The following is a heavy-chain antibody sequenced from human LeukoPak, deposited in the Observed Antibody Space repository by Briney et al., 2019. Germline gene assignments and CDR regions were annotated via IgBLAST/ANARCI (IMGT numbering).Heavy chain of an antibody. CDR2: IHYSGRP. Sequence: PSETLSLTCTVSGGSISSYYWSWIRQPPGKGLEWIGQIHYSGRPDYNPSLKSRVTISVDTSKNQLSLKVTSVTGADTAVYYCARFGVDYDMDVWGQGTTVTVSS. D-gene: IGHD3-16*01. J-gene: IGHJ6*02. V-gene: IGHV4-59*01. CDR3: ARFGVDYDMDV. CDR1: GGSISSYY.